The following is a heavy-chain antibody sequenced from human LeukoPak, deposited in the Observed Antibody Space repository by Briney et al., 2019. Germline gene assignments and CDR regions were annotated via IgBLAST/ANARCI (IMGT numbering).Heavy chain of an antibody. J-gene: IGHJ4*02. D-gene: IGHD3-22*01. CDR3: AKDLTYESSGSVIDN. Sequence: TGGSLRLSCAASGFIFEDYTMHWVRQVPGKTLEWVSLVNWHGTTYYADSLKGRFTISRDNSKSSLYLQMDSLRIEDTAFYYCAKDLTYESSGSVIDNWGLGTLVTVSS. CDR2: VNWHGTT. CDR1: GFIFEDYT. V-gene: IGHV3-43*01.